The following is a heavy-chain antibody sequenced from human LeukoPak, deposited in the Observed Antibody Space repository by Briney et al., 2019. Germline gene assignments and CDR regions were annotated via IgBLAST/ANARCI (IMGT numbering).Heavy chain of an antibody. Sequence: GGSLRLSCTASGFIFRTYTMNWVRQAPGKGLEWVSYISSSSGNIYYADSMKGRFTISRDNTKSLLYLQMNSLRAEDTAVYYCARDLAGGRFDLWGQGTLVTVSS. CDR1: GFIFRTYT. J-gene: IGHJ5*02. D-gene: IGHD3-16*01. V-gene: IGHV3-21*06. CDR2: ISSSSGNI. CDR3: ARDLAGGRFDL.